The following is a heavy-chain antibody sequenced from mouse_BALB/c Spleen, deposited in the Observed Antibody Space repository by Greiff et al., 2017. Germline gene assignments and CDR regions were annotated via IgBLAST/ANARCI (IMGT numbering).Heavy chain of an antibody. D-gene: IGHD2-10*01. Sequence: VQLQQSGTVLARPGASVKMSCKASGYTFTSYWMHWVKQRPGQGLEWIGAIYPGNSDTSYNQKFKGKAKLTAVTSTSTAYMELSSLTNEDSAVYYCTRERAYYGKGMDYWGQGTSVTVSS. J-gene: IGHJ4*01. CDR2: IYPGNSDT. V-gene: IGHV1-5*01. CDR1: GYTFTSYW. CDR3: TRERAYYGKGMDY.